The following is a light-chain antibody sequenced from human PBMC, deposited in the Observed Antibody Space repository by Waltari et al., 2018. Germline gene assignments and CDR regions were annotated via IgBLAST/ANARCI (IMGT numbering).Light chain of an antibody. CDR3: QQYDDWPRR. CDR2: RAS. J-gene: IGKJ1*01. V-gene: IGKV3-15*01. CDR1: QSVGTS. Sequence: EIVMTQSPASLSVSPGDRVTLSCRASQSVGTSLAWYQQRPGRAPRPLVDRASTRARDFPARFSGSGSGTDFTRSISTLQSEDFAVYYCQQYDDWPRRFGQGTKVEIK.